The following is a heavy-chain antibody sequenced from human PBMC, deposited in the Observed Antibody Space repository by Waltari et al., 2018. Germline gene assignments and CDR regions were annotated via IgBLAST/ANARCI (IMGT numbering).Heavy chain of an antibody. CDR1: GFTFSSYW. D-gene: IGHD5-12*01. J-gene: IGHJ3*01. CDR2: IKPDESGR. CDR3: ARSYHGTDVGYDKGWGGAFDL. V-gene: IGHV3-7*01. Sequence: EVQLVESGGGLVHPGGSLRLSCAASGFTFSSYWMSWVRQAPGKGERVWANIKPDESGRYDVDSVKGRFTISRDNAKNSLFLQMNSLRAEDTAIYYCARSYHGTDVGYDKGWGGAFDLWGQGTLVSVSS.